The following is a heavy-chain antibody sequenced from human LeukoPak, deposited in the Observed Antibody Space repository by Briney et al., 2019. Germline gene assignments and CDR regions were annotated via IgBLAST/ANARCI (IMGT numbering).Heavy chain of an antibody. CDR3: ARDWNGRYYDSWL. J-gene: IGHJ4*02. D-gene: IGHD3-3*01. Sequence: PGGSLRLSCVASGFTFSTYWMSWVRQAPGKGLEWVGNIKQDGSEENYVDSVKGRFTISRDNAENSVYLQMNSLRAEDTAVYYCARDWNGRYYDSWLWGQGTHVTVSS. CDR1: GFTFSTYW. CDR2: IKQDGSEE. V-gene: IGHV3-7*01.